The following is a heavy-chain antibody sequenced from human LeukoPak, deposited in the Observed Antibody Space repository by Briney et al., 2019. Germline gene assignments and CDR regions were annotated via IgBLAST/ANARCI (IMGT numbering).Heavy chain of an antibody. CDR1: GGTFSSYA. CDR3: ARDLELRSWDYYYMDV. V-gene: IGHV1-69*13. D-gene: IGHD1-7*01. CDR2: IIPIFGTA. J-gene: IGHJ6*03. Sequence: SVKVSCKSSGGTFSSYAISWVRKAPGQGLEWMRGIIPIFGTANYAQNFQGRVTITADESTSTAYMELSSLRSEDTAVYYCARDLELRSWDYYYMDVWGKGTTVTVSS.